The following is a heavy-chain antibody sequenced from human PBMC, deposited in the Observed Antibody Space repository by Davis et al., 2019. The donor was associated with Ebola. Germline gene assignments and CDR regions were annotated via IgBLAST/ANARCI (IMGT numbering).Heavy chain of an antibody. CDR3: ARGFLTWEDY. CDR1: GYTFSTYA. Sequence: AASVKVSCKASGYTFSTYAIHWLRLAPGQRPEWMGLINAAKGNTKYSQKFQGSVTITRDTSASTAYMELSSLRSEDTAVYYCARGFLTWEDYWGQGTLVTVSS. V-gene: IGHV1-3*01. J-gene: IGHJ4*02. CDR2: INAAKGNT. D-gene: IGHD1-26*01.